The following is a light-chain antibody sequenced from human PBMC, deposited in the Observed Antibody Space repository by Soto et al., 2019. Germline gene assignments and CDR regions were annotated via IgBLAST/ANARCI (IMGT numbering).Light chain of an antibody. V-gene: IGKV3-20*01. CDR2: GAS. CDR1: QSASRSY. CDR3: QQYGSSIT. J-gene: IGKJ5*01. Sequence: IALTQSPRTLSLSPADRATLSCRASQSASRSYLAWYQQKPGQAPRLLIYGASSRATGIPDRFSGSGSGTDFTLTINRLEPEDFAVYYCQQYGSSITFGQGTRLEI.